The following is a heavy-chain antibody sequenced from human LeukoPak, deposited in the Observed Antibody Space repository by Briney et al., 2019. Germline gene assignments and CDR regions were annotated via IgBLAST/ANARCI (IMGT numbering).Heavy chain of an antibody. CDR2: INHSGST. V-gene: IGHV4-34*01. J-gene: IGHJ4*02. Sequence: SETLSLTCAVYGGSFSGYYWSWIRQPPGKGLEWIGEINHSGSTNYNPSLKSRVTISVDTSKNQFSLKLSSVTAADTAVYYCARGQTCGGDCYYFDYWGQGTLVTVSS. CDR1: GGSFSGYY. D-gene: IGHD2-21*02. CDR3: ARGQTCGGDCYYFDY.